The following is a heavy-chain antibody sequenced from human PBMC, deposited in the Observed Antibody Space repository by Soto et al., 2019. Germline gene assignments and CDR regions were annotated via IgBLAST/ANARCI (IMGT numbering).Heavy chain of an antibody. V-gene: IGHV1-2*02. CDR3: ARHSGYDYVFDY. CDR1: GYTFTGYY. J-gene: IGHJ4*02. Sequence: QVQLVQSGAEVKKPGASVKVSCKASGYTFTGYYIHWVRQAPGQGLEWMGWINPNNGDTNYAQKFQGRVSMTRDTSTSTAYMELSSLRFDDTAVYYCARHSGYDYVFDYWGQVTLVTVSS. CDR2: INPNNGDT. D-gene: IGHD5-12*01.